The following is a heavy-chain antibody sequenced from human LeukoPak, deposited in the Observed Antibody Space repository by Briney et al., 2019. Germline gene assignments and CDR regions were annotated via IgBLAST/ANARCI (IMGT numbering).Heavy chain of an antibody. CDR1: GFTFSSYG. CDR2: IRYDGSNK. CDR3: AKDRGGRQLLYFDY. V-gene: IGHV3-30*02. J-gene: IGHJ4*02. Sequence: GRSLRLSCAASGFTFSSYGMHWVRQAPGKGLEWVAFIRYDGSNKYYADSVKGRFTISRDNSKNTLYLQMNSLRAEDTAVYYCAKDRGGRQLLYFDYWGQGTLVTVSS. D-gene: IGHD2-2*01.